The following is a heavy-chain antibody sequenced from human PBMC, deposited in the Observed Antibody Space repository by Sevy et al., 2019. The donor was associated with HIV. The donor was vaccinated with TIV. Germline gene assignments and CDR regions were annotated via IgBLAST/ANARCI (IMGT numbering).Heavy chain of an antibody. CDR3: QWFVAFYFYGMDV. CDR1: GFTFSDAW. J-gene: IGHJ6*02. D-gene: IGHD3-10*01. Sequence: GGSLRLSCAASGFTFSDAWMTWVRQAPGKGLEWVGRIKTKTDGGTTDYAAPVKGRFTISRDDSKNTVYLQMNSMETEDTAVYYCQWFVAFYFYGMDVWGHGTTVTVSS. CDR2: IKTKTDGGTT. V-gene: IGHV3-15*01.